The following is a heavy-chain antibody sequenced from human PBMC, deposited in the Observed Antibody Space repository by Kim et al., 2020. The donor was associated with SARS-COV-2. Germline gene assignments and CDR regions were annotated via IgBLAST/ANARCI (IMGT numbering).Heavy chain of an antibody. J-gene: IGHJ4*02. CDR1: GGSITNYF. CDR3: ARAPWLIPDY. D-gene: IGHD6-19*01. CDR2: SYYSGSN. V-gene: IGHV4-59*13. Sequence: SETLSLTCTVSGGSITNYFWSWIRQPPGKGLEWMGHSYYSGSNDNNPSLKSRVTISVDTYKNLFSLKLSSVTAADTAVYYCARAPWLIPDYCGEGTLVTASP.